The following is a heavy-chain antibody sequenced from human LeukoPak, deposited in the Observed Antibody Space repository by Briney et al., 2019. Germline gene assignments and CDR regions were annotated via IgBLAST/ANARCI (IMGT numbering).Heavy chain of an antibody. Sequence: PSETLPLTCTVSGASIPSSYYWSWIRQPPGKGLECIGYISASGNTNYNPSLKSRVTISVDTSKSQFSLNLSSVTAADTAIYYCARPTGGGSYWGYFDYWGQGNLVTVSS. CDR1: GASIPSSYY. D-gene: IGHD1-26*01. J-gene: IGHJ4*02. CDR2: ISASGNT. V-gene: IGHV4-4*09. CDR3: ARPTGGGSYWGYFDY.